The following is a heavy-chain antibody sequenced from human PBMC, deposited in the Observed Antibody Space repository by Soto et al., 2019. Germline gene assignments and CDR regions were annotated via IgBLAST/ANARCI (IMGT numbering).Heavy chain of an antibody. CDR1: GFTFRSYV. V-gene: IGHV3-33*05. Sequence: QVQLVESGGGVVQPGTSLRLSCVGSGFTFRSYVIHWVRQAPGKWLEWVALTSYDGSNNFYGDSVKGSFTISRHNSRNTVELQMDSLRFEDTALYYCARWGTTGGLDVWGQGTLVSVSS. CDR2: TSYDGSNN. J-gene: IGHJ4*02. D-gene: IGHD3-16*01. CDR3: ARWGTTGGLDV.